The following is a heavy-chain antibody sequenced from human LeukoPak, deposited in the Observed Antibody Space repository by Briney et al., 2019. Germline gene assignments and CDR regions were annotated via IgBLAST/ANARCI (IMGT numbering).Heavy chain of an antibody. CDR3: AQDPGYDILTGYYKGAFDI. D-gene: IGHD3-9*01. CDR2: IRYDGSNK. CDR1: GFTFSSYG. Sequence: GGSLRLSCAASGFTFSSYGMHWVRQAPGKGLEWVAFIRYDGSNKYYADSVKGRFTISRDNSKNTLYLQMNSLRAEDTAVYYCAQDPGYDILTGYYKGAFDIWGQGTMVTVSS. J-gene: IGHJ3*02. V-gene: IGHV3-30*02.